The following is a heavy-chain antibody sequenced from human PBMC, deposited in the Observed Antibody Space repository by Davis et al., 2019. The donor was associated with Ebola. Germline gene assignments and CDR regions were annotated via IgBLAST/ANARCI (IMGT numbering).Heavy chain of an antibody. Sequence: SVKVSCKASGGTFSSYAISWVRQAPGQGLEWMGGIIPIFGTANYAQKLQGRVTMTTDTSTSTAYMELRSLRSDDTAVYYCARDTGWLQLNYYYYGMDVWGQGTTVTVSS. CDR3: ARDTGWLQLNYYYYGMDV. J-gene: IGHJ6*02. D-gene: IGHD5-24*01. CDR2: IIPIFGTA. CDR1: GGTFSSYA. V-gene: IGHV1-69*05.